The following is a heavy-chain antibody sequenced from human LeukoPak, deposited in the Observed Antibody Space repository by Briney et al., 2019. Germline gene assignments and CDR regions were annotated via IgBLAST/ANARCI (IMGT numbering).Heavy chain of an antibody. Sequence: SETLSLTCTVSGGSISSYYWSWIRQPPGKGLEWIGYIYYSGSTNYNPSLKSRVTISVDTSKNQFSLKLSSVTAADTAVYYCAREKLRFLEGAFDIRGQGTMVTVSS. CDR2: IYYSGST. CDR3: AREKLRFLEGAFDI. D-gene: IGHD3-3*01. J-gene: IGHJ3*02. V-gene: IGHV4-59*01. CDR1: GGSISSYY.